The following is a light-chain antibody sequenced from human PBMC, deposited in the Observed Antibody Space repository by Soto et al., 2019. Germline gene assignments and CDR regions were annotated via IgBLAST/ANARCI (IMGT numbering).Light chain of an antibody. V-gene: IGKV1-33*01. CDR3: LQFHDVPLT. J-gene: IGKJ4*01. CDR2: DAS. Sequence: DIQMTQSPSSLSASVGDRVIITCQASQDIATSLNWFQQKPGKAPKLLIFDASSFETGVPSRFSGSGSGTHFSFTINNLQPQDFATYYCLQFHDVPLTFGGGTKVDI. CDR1: QDIATS.